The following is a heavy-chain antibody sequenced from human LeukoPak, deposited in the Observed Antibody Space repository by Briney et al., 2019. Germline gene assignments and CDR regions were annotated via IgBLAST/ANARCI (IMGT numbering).Heavy chain of an antibody. Sequence: GGSLRLSCAASGFILSDHYIDWVRQAPGKGLEWVGRTRNKANSYTTEYAASVKGRFTISRDDPKDLLYLQMNSLKSEDTAVYYCGRSGRYRPSDLWGQGTLVTVSS. CDR3: GRSGRYRPSDL. V-gene: IGHV3-72*01. J-gene: IGHJ5*02. CDR2: TRNKANSYTT. D-gene: IGHD1-26*01. CDR1: GFILSDHY.